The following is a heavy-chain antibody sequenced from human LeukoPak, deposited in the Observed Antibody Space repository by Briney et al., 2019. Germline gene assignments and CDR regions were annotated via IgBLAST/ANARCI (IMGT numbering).Heavy chain of an antibody. V-gene: IGHV4-61*01. CDR2: IYYSGST. CDR3: ARWSSSWPYYFDY. Sequence: SKTLSLTCTVSGGSVSSGSYYWSWIRQHPGKGLEWIGYIYYSGSTNYNPSLKSRVTISVDTSKNQFSLKLSSVTAADTAVYYCARWSSSWPYYFDYWGQGTLVTVSS. J-gene: IGHJ4*02. D-gene: IGHD6-13*01. CDR1: GGSVSSGSYY.